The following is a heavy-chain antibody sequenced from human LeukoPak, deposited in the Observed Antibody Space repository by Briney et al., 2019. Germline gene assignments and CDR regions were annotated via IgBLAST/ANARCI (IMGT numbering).Heavy chain of an antibody. Sequence: GGSLRLSCAASGFPFSSYAMSWVRQAPGKGLEWVPAISGSGGSTYYADSVKGRFTISRDNSKNTLYLQMNSLRAEDTAVYYCISPIRFDPWGQGTLVTVSS. CDR1: GFPFSSYA. CDR2: ISGSGGST. D-gene: IGHD2-21*01. J-gene: IGHJ5*02. CDR3: ISPIRFDP. V-gene: IGHV3-23*01.